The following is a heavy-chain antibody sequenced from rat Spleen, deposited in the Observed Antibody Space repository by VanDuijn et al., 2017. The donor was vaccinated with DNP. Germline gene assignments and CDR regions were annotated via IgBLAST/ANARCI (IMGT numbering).Heavy chain of an antibody. CDR2: ISYDGGHT. Sequence: EVQLVESGGGLVQPGRSLKLSCAASGFTFSDYYMAWVRQAPTKGLEWVAYISYDGGHTDYGDSVKGRFTISRDNAKSSLYLQMDSLRSEDTASYYCTTDNSGLNWFAFWGQGTLVTVSS. V-gene: IGHV5-20*01. D-gene: IGHD4-3*01. CDR3: TTDNSGLNWFAF. CDR1: GFTFSDYY. J-gene: IGHJ3*01.